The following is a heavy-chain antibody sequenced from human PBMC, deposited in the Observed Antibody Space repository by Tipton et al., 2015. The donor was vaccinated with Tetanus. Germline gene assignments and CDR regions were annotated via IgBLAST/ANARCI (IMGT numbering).Heavy chain of an antibody. CDR1: GFTFSSYN. V-gene: IGHV3-48*02. CDR3: ARAPNRISRAYDY. D-gene: IGHD1-14*01. Sequence: SLRLSCAASGFTFSSYNMNWVRQAPGKGLEWVSYITSSSSTIYCADSVKGRFTISRDNAKNSLYLQMNSLRDDDTAVYYCARAPNRISRAYDYWGQGTQTPVSS. CDR2: ITSSSSTI. J-gene: IGHJ4*02.